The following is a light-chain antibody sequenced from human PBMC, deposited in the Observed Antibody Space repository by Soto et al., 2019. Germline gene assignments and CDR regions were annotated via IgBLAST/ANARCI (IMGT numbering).Light chain of an antibody. V-gene: IGLV3-21*02. Sequence: SYELTQPPSLSVAPGQTSTITCGGDDIRTRSVHWYQQKPGQAPVLVVYDDSDSVIPELFSGSNSGNTANLTIGRAEAGDEADYYCQVWDFGTDHAGFGGGTKLTVL. J-gene: IGLJ2*01. CDR1: DIRTRS. CDR3: QVWDFGTDHAG. CDR2: DDS.